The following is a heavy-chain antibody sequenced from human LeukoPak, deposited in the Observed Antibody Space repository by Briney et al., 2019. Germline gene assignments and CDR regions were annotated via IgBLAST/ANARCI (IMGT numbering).Heavy chain of an antibody. J-gene: IGHJ4*02. CDR3: ARSGYSYGPSTFFDY. V-gene: IGHV3-30-3*01. D-gene: IGHD5-18*01. CDR1: GLTFSSYA. CDR2: ISYDGSNK. Sequence: GGSLRLSCAASGLTFSSYAMHWVRQAPGKGLEWVAVISYDGSNKYYADSVKGRFTISRDNSKNTLYLQMNSLRAEDTAVYYCARSGYSYGPSTFFDYWGQGTLVTVSS.